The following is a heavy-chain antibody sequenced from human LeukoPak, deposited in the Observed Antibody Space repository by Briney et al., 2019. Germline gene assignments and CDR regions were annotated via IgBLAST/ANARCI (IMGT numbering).Heavy chain of an antibody. Sequence: GGSLRLSCAASGFTFSSYAMHWVRQAPGKGLEWVAVISYDGSNKYYADSVKGRFTISRDNSKNTLYLQTNSLRAEDTAVYYCASIAAAKSHSIFDYWGQGTLVTVSS. J-gene: IGHJ4*02. CDR1: GFTFSSYA. CDR2: ISYDGSNK. D-gene: IGHD6-13*01. CDR3: ASIAAAKSHSIFDY. V-gene: IGHV3-30-3*01.